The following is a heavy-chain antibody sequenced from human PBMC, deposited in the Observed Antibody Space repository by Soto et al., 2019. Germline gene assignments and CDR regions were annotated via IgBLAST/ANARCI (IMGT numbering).Heavy chain of an antibody. Sequence: GGSLRLSCAASGFTFSNYAISWVRQAPGKGLEWVSIISGSGDTPYYADSVKGRFTISRDNSRNTLYLQMNSLRAGDSAKYYCAKEGTRGFYSFDYWGPGTLVTVSS. D-gene: IGHD2-15*01. CDR3: AKEGTRGFYSFDY. CDR2: ISGSGDTP. V-gene: IGHV3-23*01. J-gene: IGHJ4*02. CDR1: GFTFSNYA.